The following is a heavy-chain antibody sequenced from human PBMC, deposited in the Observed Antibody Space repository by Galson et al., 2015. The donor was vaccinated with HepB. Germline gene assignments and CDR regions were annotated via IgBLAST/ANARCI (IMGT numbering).Heavy chain of an antibody. D-gene: IGHD3-10*01. CDR3: ATDYYGSGSYYRSYYYGMDV. Sequence: SVKVSCKVSGYTLTELSMHWVRQAPGKGLEWMGGFDPEDGETIYAQKFQGRVTMTEDTSTDTAYMELSSLRSEDTAVYYCATDYYGSGSYYRSYYYGMDVWGQGTTVTVSS. J-gene: IGHJ6*02. CDR1: GYTLTELS. V-gene: IGHV1-24*01. CDR2: FDPEDGET.